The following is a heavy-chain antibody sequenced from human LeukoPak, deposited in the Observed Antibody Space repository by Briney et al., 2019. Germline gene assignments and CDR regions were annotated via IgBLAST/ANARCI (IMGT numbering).Heavy chain of an antibody. Sequence: GGSLRLSCAASGFTFSSYAMSWVRQAPGKGLEWVSSISSSSYIYYADSVKGRFTISRDNAKNSLYLQMNSLRAEDTAVYYCVRDNPRCCGVVPANIDDYWGQGTLVTVSS. D-gene: IGHD2-15*01. CDR3: VRDNPRCCGVVPANIDDY. CDR1: GFTFSSYA. V-gene: IGHV3-21*01. J-gene: IGHJ4*02. CDR2: ISSSSYI.